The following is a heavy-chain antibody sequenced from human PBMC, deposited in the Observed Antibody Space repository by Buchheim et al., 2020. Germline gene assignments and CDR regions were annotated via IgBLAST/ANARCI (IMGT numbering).Heavy chain of an antibody. D-gene: IGHD1-26*01. Sequence: QVQLVQSGAEVKKPGASVKVSCKASGYTFTSYYMHWVRQAPGQGLEWMGIINPSGGSTSYAQKFQGRVTMTRDTSTSTVSLELSRLGSEDTDVYYCARAGPSGSYVKSSYYFDYWGQGTL. CDR3: ARAGPSGSYVKSSYYFDY. V-gene: IGHV1-46*01. CDR2: INPSGGST. CDR1: GYTFTSYY. J-gene: IGHJ4*02.